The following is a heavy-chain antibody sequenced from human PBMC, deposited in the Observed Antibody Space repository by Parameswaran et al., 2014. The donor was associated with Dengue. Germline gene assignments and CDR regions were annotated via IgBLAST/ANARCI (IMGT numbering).Heavy chain of an antibody. CDR3: AREDIVVVPAATNYYYYGMDV. D-gene: IGHD2-2*01. J-gene: IGHJ6*02. CDR2: ISAYNGNT. V-gene: IGHV1-18*01. Sequence: SWVRQAPGQGLEWMGWISAYNGNTNYAQKLQGRVTMTTDTSTSTAYMELRSLRSDDTAVYYCAREDIVVVPAATNYYYYGMDVWGQGTTVTVSS.